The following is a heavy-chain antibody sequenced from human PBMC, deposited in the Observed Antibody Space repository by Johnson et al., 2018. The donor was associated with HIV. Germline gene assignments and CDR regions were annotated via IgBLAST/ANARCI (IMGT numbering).Heavy chain of an antibody. CDR3: ELEAVRSTDAFDI. CDR1: GFAFSSYW. D-gene: IGHD3-10*01. CDR2: ITQDGREK. J-gene: IGHJ3*02. Sequence: EVQLVESGGGLVQPGGSLRLSCAASGFAFSSYWMTWVRQSPGKGLEWVANITQDGREKYYVDSVTGRSTISRDNAKNSLYLQTNSLRSGDTAVYYCELEAVRSTDAFDIWGQGTMVIVSS. V-gene: IGHV3-7*05.